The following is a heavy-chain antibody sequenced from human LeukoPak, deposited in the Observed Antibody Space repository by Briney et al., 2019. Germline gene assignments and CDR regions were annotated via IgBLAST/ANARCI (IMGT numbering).Heavy chain of an antibody. CDR3: ARGSRSGPYSSSSQELYDAFDI. CDR2: ISAYNGNT. J-gene: IGHJ3*02. V-gene: IGHV1-18*01. Sequence: ASVKVSCKASGYTFTSYGISWVRQAPGQGLEWMGWISAYNGNTNYAQKLQGRVTMTTDTSTSTAYMELRSLRSDDTAVYYCARGSRSGPYSSSSQELYDAFDIWGQGTMVTVSS. CDR1: GYTFTSYG. D-gene: IGHD6-6*01.